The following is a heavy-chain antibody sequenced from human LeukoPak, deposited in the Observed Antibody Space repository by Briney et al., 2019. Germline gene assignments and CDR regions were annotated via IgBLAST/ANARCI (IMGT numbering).Heavy chain of an antibody. D-gene: IGHD3-16*01. CDR2: IWYDGSKM. CDR3: TRDGGSGIDY. J-gene: IGHJ4*02. CDR1: GFTFSSYG. Sequence: PGGSLRLSCVVSGFTFSSYGMHWLRQAPGKGLEWVAVIWYDGSKMFYGDSVKGRFSVSRDDSKNTLYLQMSSLRAEDTAVYYCTRDGGSGIDYWGLGTLVTVSS. V-gene: IGHV3-33*01.